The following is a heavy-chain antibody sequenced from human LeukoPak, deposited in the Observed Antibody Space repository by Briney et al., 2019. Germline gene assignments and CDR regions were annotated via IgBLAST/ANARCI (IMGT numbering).Heavy chain of an antibody. D-gene: IGHD2-2*02. CDR1: GGFFSGYY. CDR3: ARGGKPRYCSSTSCYNRVWFDP. J-gene: IGHJ5*02. CDR2: INHSGST. Sequence: SETLSLTCAVYGGFFSGYYWSWIRQPPGKGLEWIGEINHSGSTNYNPSLKSRVTISVDTSKNQFSLKLSSVTAADTAVYYCARGGKPRYCSSTSCYNRVWFDPWGQGTLVTVSS. V-gene: IGHV4-34*01.